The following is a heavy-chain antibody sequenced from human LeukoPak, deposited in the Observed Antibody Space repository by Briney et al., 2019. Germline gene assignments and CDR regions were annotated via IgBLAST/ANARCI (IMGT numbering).Heavy chain of an antibody. CDR2: ISSSGSTI. V-gene: IGHV3-11*04. CDR1: GFTFSDYY. D-gene: IGHD2-2*01. J-gene: IGHJ6*02. Sequence: PGGSLRLSCAASGFTFSDYYMSWIRQAPGKGLEWVSYISSSGSTIYYADSVKGRFTISRDNAKNSLYLQMNSLRAEDTAVYYCARDPSYCSSTSCYYYYGMDVWGQGTMVTVSS. CDR3: ARDPSYCSSTSCYYYYGMDV.